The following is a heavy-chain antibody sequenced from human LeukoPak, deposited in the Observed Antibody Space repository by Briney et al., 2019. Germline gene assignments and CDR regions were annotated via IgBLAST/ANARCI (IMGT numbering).Heavy chain of an antibody. CDR2: IGTAGDT. Sequence: GGSPRLSCAASGFTFSSYDMHWVRQATGKGLECVSAIGTAGDTYYPGSVKGRFTISRENAKNSLYLQMNSLRAGDTAVYYCARSTWGGDIDYWGQGTLVTVSS. CDR1: GFTFSSYD. CDR3: ARSTWGGDIDY. V-gene: IGHV3-13*01. J-gene: IGHJ4*02. D-gene: IGHD2-21*01.